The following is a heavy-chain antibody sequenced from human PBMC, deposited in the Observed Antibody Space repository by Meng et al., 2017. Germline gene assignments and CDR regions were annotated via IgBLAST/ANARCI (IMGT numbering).Heavy chain of an antibody. CDR3: ARDRGAVAGTNFDY. Sequence: VHTEKSGAGRLRPSGTRHFICAVSGGSYSCSTWWRWVRQPPGKGLEWIGEIYHSGNTNYNPSLKSRVTISVDKSKNQFSLKLSSVTAADTAVYYCARDRGAVAGTNFDYWGQGTLVTVSS. V-gene: IGHV4-4*02. J-gene: IGHJ4*02. CDR1: GGSYSCSTW. D-gene: IGHD6-19*01. CDR2: IYHSGNT.